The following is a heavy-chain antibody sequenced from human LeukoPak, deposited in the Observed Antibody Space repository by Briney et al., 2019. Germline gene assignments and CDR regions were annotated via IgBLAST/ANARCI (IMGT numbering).Heavy chain of an antibody. V-gene: IGHV3-7*01. CDR1: GFTFSSDW. CDR3: ARAQLELRTIDY. D-gene: IGHD1-7*01. J-gene: IGHJ4*02. Sequence: PGGSLRLSCAVSGFTFSSDWMIWVRQAPGKGLEWVANIKQDGSEKYYVDSVKGRFTISRDNAKNSLYLQMNSLRAEDTAVYYCARAQLELRTIDYWGQGTLVTVSS. CDR2: IKQDGSEK.